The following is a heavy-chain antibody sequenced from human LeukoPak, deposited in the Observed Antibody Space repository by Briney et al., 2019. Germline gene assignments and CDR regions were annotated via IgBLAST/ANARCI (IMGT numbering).Heavy chain of an antibody. CDR3: ASFGLLVDFADY. J-gene: IGHJ4*02. V-gene: IGHV4-30-2*01. D-gene: IGHD2-15*01. CDR2: IYHSGST. CDR1: GGSISSGGYY. Sequence: SQTLSLTCTVSGGSISSGGYYWSWIRQPPGKGLEWTGYIYHSGSTYYNPSLKSRVTISVDRSKNQFSLKLSSVTAADTAVYYCASFGLLVDFADYWGQGTLVTVSS.